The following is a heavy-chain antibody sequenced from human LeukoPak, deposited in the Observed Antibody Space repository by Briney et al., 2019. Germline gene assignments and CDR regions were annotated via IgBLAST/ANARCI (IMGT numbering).Heavy chain of an antibody. Sequence: GASVKVSCKASGYTFTSYGISWVRQAPGQGLEWMGWISAYNGNTNYAQKLQGRVTMTTDTSTSTAYMELRSLRSDDTAVYYCAKDISMIVVVDLDYWGQGTLVTVSS. CDR3: AKDISMIVVVDLDY. CDR1: GYTFTSYG. V-gene: IGHV1-18*01. D-gene: IGHD3-22*01. J-gene: IGHJ4*02. CDR2: ISAYNGNT.